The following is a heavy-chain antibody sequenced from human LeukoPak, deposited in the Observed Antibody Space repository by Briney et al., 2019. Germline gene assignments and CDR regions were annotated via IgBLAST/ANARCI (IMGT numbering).Heavy chain of an antibody. CDR1: GGTFSSYA. Sequence: ASVKVSCKASGGTFSSYAISWVRQAPGQGLEWMGGINPIFGTANYAQKFQGRVTITADKSTSTAYVELSSLRSEDTAVYYCARDVLGYCSGGSCYSDYWGQGTLVTVSS. CDR2: INPIFGTA. J-gene: IGHJ4*02. D-gene: IGHD2-15*01. V-gene: IGHV1-69*06. CDR3: ARDVLGYCSGGSCYSDY.